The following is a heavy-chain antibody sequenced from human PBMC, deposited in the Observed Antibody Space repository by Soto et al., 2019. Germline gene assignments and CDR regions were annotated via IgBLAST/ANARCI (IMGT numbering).Heavy chain of an antibody. CDR1: DYSISSGYY. J-gene: IGHJ3*02. D-gene: IGHD6-19*01. CDR3: AKDRVTVVGYDAFDI. Sequence: LALTCTVSDYSISSGYYWGAVRQPPGKGLEWVSGISGSGGSTYYADSVKGRFTISRDNSKNTLYLQMNSLRAEDTAVYYCAKDRVTVVGYDAFDIWGQGTMVTVSS. V-gene: IGHV3-23*01. CDR2: ISGSGGST.